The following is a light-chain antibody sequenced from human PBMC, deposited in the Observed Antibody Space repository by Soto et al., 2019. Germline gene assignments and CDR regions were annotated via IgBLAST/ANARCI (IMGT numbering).Light chain of an antibody. Sequence: QSALTQPASVSGSPGQSITISCTGTNSDVGSYNLVSWYQQHPGKAPKVMIYEVTKRPSGVSNRFSGSKSGNTASLTISGLQAEDEADYYCCSYAPSRVIFGGGTKLTVL. CDR2: EVT. CDR1: NSDVGSYNL. J-gene: IGLJ2*01. V-gene: IGLV2-23*02. CDR3: CSYAPSRVI.